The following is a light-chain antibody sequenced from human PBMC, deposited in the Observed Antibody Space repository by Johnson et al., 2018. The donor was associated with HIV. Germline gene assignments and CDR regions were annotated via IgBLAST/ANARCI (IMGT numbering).Light chain of an antibody. V-gene: IGLV1-51*01. CDR1: SSNIGNNY. J-gene: IGLJ1*01. CDR3: GTWDSSLNAYV. Sequence: QSVLTQPPSVSAAPGQKVTISCSGSSSNIGNNYVSWYQQLPGTAPKLLIYDNNKRPSGIPDRFFGSKSGTSATPDITGLQTGDEGDYYCGTWDSSLNAYVFGTGTKVTVL. CDR2: DNN.